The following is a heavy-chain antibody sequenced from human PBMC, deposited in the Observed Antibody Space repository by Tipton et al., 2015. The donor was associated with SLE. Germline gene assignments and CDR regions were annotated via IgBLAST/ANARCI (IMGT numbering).Heavy chain of an antibody. CDR1: NGSINYYH. V-gene: IGHV4-4*08. D-gene: IGHD5-12*01. Sequence: TLSLTCTVSNGSINYYHWNWIRQSPGKGLEWIGYIYSTGNTNYNPSLASRVTISLDTAKNQFSLRLSSVTAADTAVYFCARHHSLLRRFDPWGQGTLVTVSS. J-gene: IGHJ5*02. CDR2: IYSTGNT. CDR3: ARHHSLLRRFDP.